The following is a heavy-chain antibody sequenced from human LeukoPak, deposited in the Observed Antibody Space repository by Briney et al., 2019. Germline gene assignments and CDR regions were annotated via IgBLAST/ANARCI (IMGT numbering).Heavy chain of an antibody. D-gene: IGHD1-14*01. Sequence: GGSLRLACAASGFTFSSYAMSWVRQAPGKGLEWVSTISNSDGSTYYADSVKGRFTISRDNSENTLCLQMNSLRAEDTAVYYCAKATGYLLWGQGTLVTVSS. CDR3: AKATGYLL. CDR2: ISNSDGST. V-gene: IGHV3-23*01. J-gene: IGHJ4*02. CDR1: GFTFSSYA.